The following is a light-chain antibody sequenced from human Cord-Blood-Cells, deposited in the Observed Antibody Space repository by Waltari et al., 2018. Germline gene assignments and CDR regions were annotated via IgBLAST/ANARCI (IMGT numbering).Light chain of an antibody. CDR3: SSYTSSSTYV. J-gene: IGLJ1*01. CDR1: SRDVGGYNY. Sequence: QSALTQPASVSGSPGPSITISCTGTSRDVGGYNYVSWYQQHHGKAPKLMIYDVSNRPSGVSNRFSGSKSGNTAALTISGLQAEDEADYYCSSYTSSSTYVFGTGTKVTVL. V-gene: IGLV2-14*01. CDR2: DVS.